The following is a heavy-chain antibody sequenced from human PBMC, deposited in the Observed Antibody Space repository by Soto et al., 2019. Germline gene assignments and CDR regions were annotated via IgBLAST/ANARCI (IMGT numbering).Heavy chain of an antibody. D-gene: IGHD3-16*01. J-gene: IGHJ6*03. CDR1: GFTFSNAW. Sequence: PGGSLRLSCAASGFTFSNAWMSWVRQAPWKGLELVGRIKSKTDGGTTDYAAPVKGRFTISRDDSKNTLYLQMNSLKTEDTAVYYCTTGGSYYYYYYMDVWGKGTTVTVSS. CDR2: IKSKTDGGTT. V-gene: IGHV3-15*01. CDR3: TTGGSYYYYYYMDV.